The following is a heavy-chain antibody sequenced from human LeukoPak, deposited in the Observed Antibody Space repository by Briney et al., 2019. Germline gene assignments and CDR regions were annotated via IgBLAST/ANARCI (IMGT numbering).Heavy chain of an antibody. CDR1: GGTFSSYA. J-gene: IGHJ6*03. Sequence: ASVKVSCKASGGTFSSYAISWVGQAPGQGLEWMGGIIPIFGTANYAQKSQGRVTITADESTSTAYMELSSLRSEDTAVYYCARDTAMVTEWDYYYYMDVWGKGTTVTVSS. D-gene: IGHD5-18*01. V-gene: IGHV1-69*01. CDR3: ARDTAMVTEWDYYYYMDV. CDR2: IIPIFGTA.